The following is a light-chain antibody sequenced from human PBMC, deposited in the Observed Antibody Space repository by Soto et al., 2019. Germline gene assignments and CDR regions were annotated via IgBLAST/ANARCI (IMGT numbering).Light chain of an antibody. J-gene: IGKJ1*01. Sequence: EIVLMQSPCTLSLSPGDRATLSCRASQTLRRTYIVWYHQKPGQAPRLLIYGASTRATGIPARFSGSGSGTEFTLTINSLQSEDFAVYYCQQYNNWPRTFGQGTKVDIK. CDR1: QTLRRT. V-gene: IGKV3-15*01. CDR2: GAS. CDR3: QQYNNWPRT.